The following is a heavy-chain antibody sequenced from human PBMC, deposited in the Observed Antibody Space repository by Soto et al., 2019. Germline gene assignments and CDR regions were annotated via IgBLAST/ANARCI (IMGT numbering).Heavy chain of an antibody. CDR3: AREYTETVDGPTPFYFDY. Sequence: QVHLQESGPGLVKPSETLSLTCSVSGDSISSFYWSWIRQSAGKGLEWIGRTYVTGDTNYNPSLKSRVTMSLDTSKNQLSLKVTSVTAADTAVYYCAREYTETVDGPTPFYFDYWGQGTPVTVSS. J-gene: IGHJ4*02. CDR2: TYVTGDT. D-gene: IGHD6-19*01. V-gene: IGHV4-4*07. CDR1: GDSISSFY.